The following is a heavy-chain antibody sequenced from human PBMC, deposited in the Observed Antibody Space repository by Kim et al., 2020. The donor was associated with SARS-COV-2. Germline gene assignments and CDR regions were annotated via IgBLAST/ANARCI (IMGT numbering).Heavy chain of an antibody. V-gene: IGHV1-46*01. CDR3: AREAAHTFDY. Sequence: ASVKVSCKASGYTFTTFMMHWVRQAPGQGLEWMTIINPDTGGRGYAPTFQGRLTVTRDTSTNTVFMELSSLRSEDTAVYYCAREAAHTFDYWGQGTPVTV. J-gene: IGHJ4*02. CDR2: INPDTGGR. D-gene: IGHD5-18*01. CDR1: GYTFTTFM.